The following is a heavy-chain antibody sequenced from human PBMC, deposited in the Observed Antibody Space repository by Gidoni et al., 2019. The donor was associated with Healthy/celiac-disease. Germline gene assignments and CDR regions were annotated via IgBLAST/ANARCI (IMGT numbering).Heavy chain of an antibody. CDR2: INHSGST. D-gene: IGHD3-16*02. V-gene: IGHV4-34*01. J-gene: IGHJ4*02. Sequence: QVQLQQCGAGLLKPSETLPLTRAVYGGSFSGYYWSWIRQPAGKGLEWIGEINHSGSTNYNPSRKSRVTISVDTSKNQFSLKLSSVTAADTAVYYCATTNYDYVWGSYRPIDYWGQGTLVTVSS. CDR3: ATTNYDYVWGSYRPIDY. CDR1: GGSFSGYY.